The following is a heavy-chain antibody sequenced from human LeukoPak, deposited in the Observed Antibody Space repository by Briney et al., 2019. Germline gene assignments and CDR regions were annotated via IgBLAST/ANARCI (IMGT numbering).Heavy chain of an antibody. V-gene: IGHV3-21*01. CDR1: GFTFSSYS. CDR2: ISSSSSYI. Sequence: GGSLRLSCAASGFTFSSYSMNWVRQAPGKGLEWVSSISSSSSYIYYADSVKGRFTISRDNAKNSLYLQMNSLRAEDTAVYYCARDVGYCSSTSCYGVYWGQGNLVTVSS. D-gene: IGHD2-2*01. CDR3: ARDVGYCSSTSCYGVY. J-gene: IGHJ4*02.